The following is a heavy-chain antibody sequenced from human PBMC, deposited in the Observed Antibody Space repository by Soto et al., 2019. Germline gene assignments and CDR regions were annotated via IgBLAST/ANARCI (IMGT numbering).Heavy chain of an antibody. CDR3: ARGAPRGSFTIFRRNWFDP. D-gene: IGHD3-9*01. Sequence: SETLSLTCAVYGGSFSGYYWSWIRQPPGKWLEWIGEINHSGSTNYNPSLKSRVTISVDTSKNQFSLKLSSVTAADTAVYYCARGAPRGSFTIFRRNWFDPWGQGXLVTVYS. CDR1: GGSFSGYY. V-gene: IGHV4-34*01. J-gene: IGHJ5*02. CDR2: INHSGST.